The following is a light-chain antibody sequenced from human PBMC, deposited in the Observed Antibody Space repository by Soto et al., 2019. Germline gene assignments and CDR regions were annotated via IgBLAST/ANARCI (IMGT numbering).Light chain of an antibody. CDR1: QAIRND. J-gene: IGKJ2*03. CDR3: LHDALFPYS. V-gene: IGKV1-6*01. CDR2: GIS. Sequence: AIQMTQSPSSLSASVGDKVTYTCLASQAIRNDLGWFQQRPGKPPKLLIYGISILQTGVPSRFSGSGSGTDFTVTISGLQPEDFATYYCLHDALFPYSFGQGTRLEI.